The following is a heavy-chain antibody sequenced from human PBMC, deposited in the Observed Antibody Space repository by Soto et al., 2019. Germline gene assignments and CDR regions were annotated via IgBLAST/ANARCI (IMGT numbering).Heavy chain of an antibody. V-gene: IGHV4-30-2*01. CDR1: GGSISSGGYS. CDR2: IYHSGST. CDR3: AAVGGLPRYY. D-gene: IGHD5-12*01. J-gene: IGHJ4*02. Sequence: QLQLQESGSGLVKPSQTLSLTCAVSGGSISSGGYSWSWIRQPPGKGLEWIGYIYHSGSTYYNPSLKSRVPISVDRSKDQFSLKLSSVTAADTAVYYCAAVGGLPRYYWCQGTLVTVSS.